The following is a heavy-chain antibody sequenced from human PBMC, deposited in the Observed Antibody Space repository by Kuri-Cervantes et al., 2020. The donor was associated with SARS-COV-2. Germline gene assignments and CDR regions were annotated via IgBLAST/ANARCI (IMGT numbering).Heavy chain of an antibody. CDR1: GGSINNYY. CDR2: IYDSSNT. CDR3: ARVGVRSYGVLDY. J-gene: IGHJ4*02. V-gene: IGHV4-59*01. D-gene: IGHD5-18*01. Sequence: GSLRLSCTVSGGSINNYYWSWIRQPPGKGLEWIGYIYDSSNTNHNTSLRSRVTMSVDTSKNQVPLKLTSVTAADTAVYFCARVGVRSYGVLDYWGQGTLVTVSS.